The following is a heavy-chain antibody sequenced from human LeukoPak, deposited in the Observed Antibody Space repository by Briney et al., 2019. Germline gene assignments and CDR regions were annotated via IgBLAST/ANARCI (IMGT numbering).Heavy chain of an antibody. CDR2: IRTKAYGGTT. Sequence: PGGSLRLSCTASGFTFGDCAMSWVRQPPGKGLEWVGFIRTKAYGGTTEYGASVKGRFTISRDDSKSIAYLQMNSLKTEDTAVYYCIGYSSGWYPFGFDYWGQGTLVTVSS. CDR1: GFTFGDCA. J-gene: IGHJ4*02. CDR3: IGYSSGWYPFGFDY. D-gene: IGHD6-19*01. V-gene: IGHV3-49*04.